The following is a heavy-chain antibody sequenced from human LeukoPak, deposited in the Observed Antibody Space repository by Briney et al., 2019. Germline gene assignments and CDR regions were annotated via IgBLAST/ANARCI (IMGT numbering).Heavy chain of an antibody. CDR1: GFSFRAAW. J-gene: IGHJ4*02. V-gene: IGHV3-15*01. CDR3: SLIGIWLGDLQGFHH. D-gene: IGHD3-10*01. Sequence: GGSLRLSCEGSGFSFRAAWMSWVRQAPGKGLEWVGRIISKADGGTTDYAAPVKDRFSISRDDSKNTLYLQMNSLETEDTAVYYYSLIGIWLGDLQGFHHWGQGTLVTVSS. CDR2: IISKADGGTT.